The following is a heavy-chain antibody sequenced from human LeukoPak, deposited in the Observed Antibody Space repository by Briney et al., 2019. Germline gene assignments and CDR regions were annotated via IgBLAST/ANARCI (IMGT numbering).Heavy chain of an antibody. CDR1: GYTFTSYG. V-gene: IGHV1-18*01. D-gene: IGHD3-9*01. CDR3: ARHRTGTVLRYFDWSYYGMDV. CDR2: ISAYNGNT. J-gene: IGHJ6*02. Sequence: GASVKVSCKASGYTFTSYGISWVRQAPGQGLEWMGWISAYNGNTNYAQKLQGRVTMTTDTSTSTAYMELRSLRSDDTAVYYCARHRTGTVLRYFDWSYYGMDVWGQGTTVTVSS.